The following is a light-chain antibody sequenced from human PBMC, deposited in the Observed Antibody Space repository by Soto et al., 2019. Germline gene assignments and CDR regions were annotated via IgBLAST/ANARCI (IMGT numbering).Light chain of an antibody. CDR3: QQRSTWPPA. Sequence: DIVLTQSPATLSLSPGERATLSCRASLSINNYLAWYQQKPGQAPRLLIYDASNRATGIPARFSGSGSGTDFTLTISSLEPEDFALYYCQQRSTWPPAFGQGTKLEIQ. CDR1: LSINNY. V-gene: IGKV3-11*01. J-gene: IGKJ2*01. CDR2: DAS.